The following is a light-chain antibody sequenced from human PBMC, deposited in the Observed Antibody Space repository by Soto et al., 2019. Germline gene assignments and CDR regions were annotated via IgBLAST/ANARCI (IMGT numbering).Light chain of an antibody. CDR3: QQYSDWPPWT. V-gene: IGKV3-15*01. Sequence: IVMTQSPATLSLSPGERATLSCRASETISNRLAWYQQKPGQAPRLLIYGASTRATGIPDRFRGSGSGTEFTLTISSLQSEDFAVYYCQQYSDWPPWTFGQGTKVDIK. CDR1: ETISNR. CDR2: GAS. J-gene: IGKJ1*01.